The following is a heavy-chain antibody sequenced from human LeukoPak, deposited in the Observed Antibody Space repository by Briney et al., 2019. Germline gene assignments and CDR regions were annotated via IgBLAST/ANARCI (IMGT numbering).Heavy chain of an antibody. CDR3: ARGGPNYGDLDY. D-gene: IGHD4-17*01. Sequence: SVKVSCKASGGTFSSYAISWVRQAPGQGLEWMGGIIPIFGTANYAQKFQGRVTITADESTSTAYMELSSLRSEDTAVYYCARGGPNYGDLDYWGQGTLVTVSS. V-gene: IGHV1-69*01. CDR2: IIPIFGTA. CDR1: GGTFSSYA. J-gene: IGHJ4*02.